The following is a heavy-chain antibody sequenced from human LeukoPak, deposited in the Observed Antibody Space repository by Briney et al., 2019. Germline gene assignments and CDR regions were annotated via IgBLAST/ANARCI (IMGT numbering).Heavy chain of an antibody. J-gene: IGHJ4*02. D-gene: IGHD6-13*01. CDR3: AREGIATAAGGD. CDR2: IYYSGST. Sequence: SETLSLTCTVSGGSVSSGSYYWSWIRQPPGKGLEWIGYIYYSGSTNYNPSLKSRVTISVDTSKNQFSLKLSSVTAADTAVYYCAREGIATAAGGDWGQGTLVTVSS. V-gene: IGHV4-61*01. CDR1: GGSVSSGSYY.